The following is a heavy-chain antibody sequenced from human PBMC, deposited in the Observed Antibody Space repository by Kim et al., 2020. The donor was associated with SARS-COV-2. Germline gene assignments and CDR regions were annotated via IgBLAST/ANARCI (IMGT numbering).Heavy chain of an antibody. CDR2: GGST. CDR3: VKNWNSDH. J-gene: IGHJ5*02. D-gene: IGHD1-7*01. Sequence: GGSTYYADSVKGRFTISRDNPKNTLYLQMSSLRAKDTAVYYCVKNWNSDHWGQGTLVTVSS. V-gene: IGHV3-64D*06.